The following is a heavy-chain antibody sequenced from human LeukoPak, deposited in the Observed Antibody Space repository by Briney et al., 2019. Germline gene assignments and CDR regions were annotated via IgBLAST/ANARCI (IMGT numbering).Heavy chain of an antibody. CDR2: IIPIFGTA. CDR1: GGTFSSYA. V-gene: IGHV1-69*05. Sequence: ASVKVSCKASGGTFSSYAISWVRQAPGQGLEWMGGIIPIFGTANYAQKFQGRVTMTRDTSTSTVYMELSSLRSEDTAVYYCARDPNSIYSGITGWFDPWGQGTLVTVSS. J-gene: IGHJ5*02. CDR3: ARDPNSIYSGITGWFDP. D-gene: IGHD1-26*01.